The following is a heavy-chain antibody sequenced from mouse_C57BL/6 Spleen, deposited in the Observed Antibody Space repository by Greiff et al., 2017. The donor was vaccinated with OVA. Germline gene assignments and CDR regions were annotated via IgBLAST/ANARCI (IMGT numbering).Heavy chain of an antibody. V-gene: IGHV2-9-1*01. CDR3: ARKEADWDGYFDV. Sequence: VQLVESGPGLVAPSQSLSITCTVSGFSLTSYAISWVRQPPGKGLEWLGVIWTGGGTNYNSALKSRLSISKDNSKSQVFLKMNRLQADDAARYYCARKEADWDGYFDVWGTGTTVTVSS. CDR1: GFSLTSYA. J-gene: IGHJ1*03. D-gene: IGHD4-1*01. CDR2: IWTGGGT.